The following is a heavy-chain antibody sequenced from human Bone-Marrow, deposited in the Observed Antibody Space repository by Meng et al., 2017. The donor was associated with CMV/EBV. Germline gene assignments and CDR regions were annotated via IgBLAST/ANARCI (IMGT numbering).Heavy chain of an antibody. Sequence: GESLKISCAASGFTFSSYGMHWVRQAPGKGLEWVSVIYSGGSSTYYADSVKGRFTISRDNSKNTLYLQMNSLRAEDTAVYYCAKSWVSDLFIFDYWGQGTLVTVSS. D-gene: IGHD6-13*01. CDR3: AKSWVSDLFIFDY. CDR2: IYSGGSST. J-gene: IGHJ4*02. CDR1: GFTFSSYG. V-gene: IGHV3-23*03.